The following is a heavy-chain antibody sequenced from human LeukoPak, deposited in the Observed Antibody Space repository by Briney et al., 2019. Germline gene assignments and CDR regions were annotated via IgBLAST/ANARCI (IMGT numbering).Heavy chain of an antibody. CDR3: ARDEGSWYFDL. Sequence: SQTLSLTCTVSGGSISSGGYYWSWIRQHPGKGLEWIGSIYYSGSTYYNPSLKSRVTISVDTSKNQFSLILSSVTAAVTAVYYGARDEGSWYFDLWGRGTLVTVSS. V-gene: IGHV4-31*03. CDR2: IYYSGST. CDR1: GGSISSGGYY. J-gene: IGHJ2*01.